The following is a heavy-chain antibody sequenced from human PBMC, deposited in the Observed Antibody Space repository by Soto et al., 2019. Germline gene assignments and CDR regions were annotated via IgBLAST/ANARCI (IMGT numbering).Heavy chain of an antibody. Sequence: ETLSHTCTVYGSAISSGCYFYTWDRQPPGKGLEWLGYIYYSGGTNYNPSLKSRVTISLDKSKSQFSLRLISVTAADTAVYYCTREQSDDNQFDSWGPGNLVTVS. CDR1: GSAISSGCYF. CDR3: TREQSDDNQFDS. D-gene: IGHD1-1*01. J-gene: IGHJ5*01. CDR2: IYYSGGT. V-gene: IGHV4-61*01.